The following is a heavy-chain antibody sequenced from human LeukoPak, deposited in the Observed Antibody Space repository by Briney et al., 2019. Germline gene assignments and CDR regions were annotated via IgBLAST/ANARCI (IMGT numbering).Heavy chain of an antibody. D-gene: IGHD2-21*02. CDR1: GDSISTSNSY. Sequence: SETLSLTCTVSGDSISTSNSYWGWIRQPPGKGLEWIGSIYYSGSTYYNPSLKSRVTISVDTSKNQFSLKLSSVTAADTAVYYCAALPIVVVTASTTDHAFDIWGQGTMVTVSS. CDR2: IYYSGST. V-gene: IGHV4-39*01. CDR3: AALPIVVVTASTTDHAFDI. J-gene: IGHJ3*02.